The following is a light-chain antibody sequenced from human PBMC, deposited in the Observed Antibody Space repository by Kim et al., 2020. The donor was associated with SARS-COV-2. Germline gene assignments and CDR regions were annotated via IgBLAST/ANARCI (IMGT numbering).Light chain of an antibody. CDR3: TAWDSSLSAWV. CDR2: RNN. Sequence: LTQPPSVSKDLRQTATLTCTGNSNNVGNRGADWLQQHQGHPPKLVSYRNNDRPSGISERLSASRSGNTASLTITGLQPEDEADYYCTAWDSSLSAWVFGGGTKVTVL. CDR1: SNNVGNRG. V-gene: IGLV10-54*01. J-gene: IGLJ3*02.